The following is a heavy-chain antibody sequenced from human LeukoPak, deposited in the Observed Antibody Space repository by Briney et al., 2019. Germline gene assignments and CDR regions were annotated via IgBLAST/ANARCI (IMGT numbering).Heavy chain of an antibody. CDR3: ARYSAYGFDY. J-gene: IGHJ4*02. CDR2: ISSSSSHI. V-gene: IGHV3-21*01. D-gene: IGHD5-12*01. CDR1: GFTFSSYS. Sequence: GGSLRLSCAASGFTFSSYSINWVRQAPGKGREWVSSISSSSSHIYYGDSVKGRFTISRDNAKNSLYLQMNSLRAEDTAVYYCARYSAYGFDYWGQGTPVTVSS.